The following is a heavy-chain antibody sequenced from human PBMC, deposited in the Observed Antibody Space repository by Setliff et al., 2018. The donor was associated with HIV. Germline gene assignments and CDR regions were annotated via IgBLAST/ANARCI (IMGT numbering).Heavy chain of an antibody. D-gene: IGHD2-2*01. CDR1: GGSFSGYY. Sequence: SETLSLTCAVYGGSFSGYYWSWIRQPPGKGLEWIGEIYHSGSTNYNPSLKSRVTISVDKSKNQFSLKLSSVTAADTAVYYCVTSSSWSSRLNFWGPGMLVTVSS. CDR2: IYHSGST. CDR3: VTSSSWSSRLNF. V-gene: IGHV4-34*01. J-gene: IGHJ4*02.